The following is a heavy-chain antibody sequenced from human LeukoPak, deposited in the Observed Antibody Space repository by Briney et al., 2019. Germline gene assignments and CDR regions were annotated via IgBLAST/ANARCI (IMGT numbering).Heavy chain of an antibody. V-gene: IGHV4-39*07. D-gene: IGHD4-11*01. CDR3: AREATSYSYYLDY. J-gene: IGHJ4*02. CDR1: GGSISSSNYY. CDR2: VHDTAST. Sequence: SETLSLTCSVSGGSISSSNYYWGWIRQPPGKGLEWVGSVHDTASTFSHPSLKSRFTISLDPSKTQFSLRLSSVTAADTAVYYCAREATSYSYYLDYWGQGSLVTVSS.